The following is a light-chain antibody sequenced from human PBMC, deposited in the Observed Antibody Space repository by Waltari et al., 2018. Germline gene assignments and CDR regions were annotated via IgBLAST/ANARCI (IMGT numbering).Light chain of an antibody. CDR1: RSNTENNY. V-gene: IGLV1-51*02. CDR3: GTWDSSLGGAV. CDR2: ENS. J-gene: IGLJ7*01. Sequence: QSVLTQPPSVSAAPARRVTIPCSGGRSNTENNYVSWYRQLPGTAPKHHIYENSERPSAIPGRFSGSKSGTSATLDITGLQAGDEADYYCGTWDSSLGGAVFGGGTHLTVL.